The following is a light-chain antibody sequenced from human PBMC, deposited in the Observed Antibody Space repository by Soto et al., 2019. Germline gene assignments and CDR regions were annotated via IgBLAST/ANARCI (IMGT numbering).Light chain of an antibody. CDR1: SSDVGGYNS. CDR2: EVS. Sequence: QSALTQPPSASGSPGQSVTISCTGTSSDVGGYNSVSWYQQHPGKAPKLMIYEVSKRPSGVPDRFSGSKSGNTASLTVSGRQAEDEADYYCSSYAGRNNLYVFGTGTKVTVL. J-gene: IGLJ1*01. V-gene: IGLV2-8*01. CDR3: SSYAGRNNLYV.